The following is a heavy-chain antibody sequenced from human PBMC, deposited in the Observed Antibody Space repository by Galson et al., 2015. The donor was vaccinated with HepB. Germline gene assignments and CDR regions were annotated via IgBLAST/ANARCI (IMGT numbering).Heavy chain of an antibody. V-gene: IGHV1-24*01. CDR1: GYTLTELS. J-gene: IGHJ4*02. D-gene: IGHD3-22*01. CDR3: ATETYDTSGYYYVDY. Sequence: SVKVSCKVSGYTLTELSMHWVRQAPGKGLEWMGGFAPEDGETIYAQKFHGRVTMTEDTSTDTAYMELTSLRSEDTAVYYCATETYDTSGYYYVDYWGQGTLVTVSS. CDR2: FAPEDGET.